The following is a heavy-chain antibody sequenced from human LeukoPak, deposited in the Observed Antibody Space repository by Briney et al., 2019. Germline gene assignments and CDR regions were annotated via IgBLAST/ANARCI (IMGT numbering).Heavy chain of an antibody. Sequence: HPGGSLRLSCAASGFTFSSYSMNWVRQAPGKGLEWVSYISSSSSTIYYADSVKGRFTISRDNAKNSLYLQMNSLRAEDTAVYYCASSYGGIVGAALGGYWGQGTLVTVSS. D-gene: IGHD1-26*01. V-gene: IGHV3-48*04. CDR3: ASSYGGIVGAALGGY. CDR2: ISSSSSTI. CDR1: GFTFSSYS. J-gene: IGHJ4*02.